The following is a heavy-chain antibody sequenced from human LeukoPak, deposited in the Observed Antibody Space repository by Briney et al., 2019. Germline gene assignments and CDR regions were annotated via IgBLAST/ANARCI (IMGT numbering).Heavy chain of an antibody. CDR3: AKDHRYSSSSSDY. CDR1: GGSISSNISY. V-gene: IGHV4-39*05. Sequence: PSETPSLTCTVSGGSISSNISYWDWIRQPPGKGLEWLGSIYYSGNTYYNPSLTSRVTISMDTSKNQFSLKLSSVTAADTAVYYCAKDHRYSSSSSDYWGQGTLVTVSS. CDR2: IYYSGNT. J-gene: IGHJ4*02. D-gene: IGHD6-6*01.